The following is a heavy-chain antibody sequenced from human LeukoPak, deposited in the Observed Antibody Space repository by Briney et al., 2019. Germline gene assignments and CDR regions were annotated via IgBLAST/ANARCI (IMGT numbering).Heavy chain of an antibody. Sequence: ASVKVSCKASGYTFTNYYIHWVRQAPGQGLEWMGIINPSGGSTGYALKFQDRVTMTRDTSTSTLYMELSSLRSEGTAVYYCARVNGDSGSYFDYWGQGTLVTVSS. D-gene: IGHD6-19*01. V-gene: IGHV1-46*01. CDR3: ARVNGDSGSYFDY. J-gene: IGHJ4*02. CDR2: INPSGGST. CDR1: GYTFTNYY.